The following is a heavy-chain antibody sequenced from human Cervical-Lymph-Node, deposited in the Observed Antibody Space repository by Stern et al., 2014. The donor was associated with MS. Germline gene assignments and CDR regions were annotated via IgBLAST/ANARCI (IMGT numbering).Heavy chain of an antibody. CDR3: ARGGGDNWFDP. J-gene: IGHJ5*02. D-gene: IGHD3-16*01. CDR1: GGI. Sequence: VQLVESGAEVKKPGSSVKISCKASGGICCERQAPGQGLEWVGGVIPRLGTTSYAQKFQGRVNITADASTSTVYLEVSSLKPDDTAVYYWARGGGDNWFDPWGQGTIVTVSS. CDR2: VIPRLGTT. V-gene: IGHV1-69*01.